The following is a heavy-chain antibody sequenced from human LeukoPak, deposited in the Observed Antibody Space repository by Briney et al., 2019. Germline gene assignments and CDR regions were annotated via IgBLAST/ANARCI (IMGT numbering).Heavy chain of an antibody. Sequence: GGSLRFSGAASGFTFSSYGMHWVRQAPGKGLEWVAVIWYDGSNKYYADSVKGRFTISRDNSKNTLYLQMNSLRAGDTAVYYCAKDPIFSGSYGVFDYWGLGTLVTVSS. J-gene: IGHJ4*02. CDR2: IWYDGSNK. CDR3: AKDPIFSGSYGVFDY. D-gene: IGHD1-26*01. V-gene: IGHV3-33*06. CDR1: GFTFSSYG.